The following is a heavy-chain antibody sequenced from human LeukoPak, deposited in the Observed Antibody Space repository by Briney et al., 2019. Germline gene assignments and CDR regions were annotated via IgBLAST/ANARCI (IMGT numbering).Heavy chain of an antibody. Sequence: SGGSLRLSCAASGFTFSSYAMSWVRQAPGKGLEWVSAISGSGGSTYYADSVKGRFTISGDNPGRSVHLQMNSLTSEDTAVYFCAKTQRLIDFFDSWGQGILVTASP. V-gene: IGHV3-23*01. CDR3: AKTQRLIDFFDS. D-gene: IGHD1-1*01. J-gene: IGHJ4*02. CDR1: GFTFSSYA. CDR2: ISGSGGST.